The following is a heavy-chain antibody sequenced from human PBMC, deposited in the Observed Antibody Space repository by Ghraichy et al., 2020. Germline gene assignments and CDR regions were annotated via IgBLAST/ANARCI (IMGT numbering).Heavy chain of an antibody. J-gene: IGHJ5*02. D-gene: IGHD1-1*01. Sequence: SETLSLTCAVADGSFSDCHWMWIRQPPGKGLEWIGEIDHSGSTNYNPSLKSRVSISIDTSKNQFSRRLSSLTAADTAMYYCARRVGRHYNRIDPWGQGALVTVSS. CDR3: ARRVGRHYNRIDP. CDR1: DGSFSDCH. CDR2: IDHSGST. V-gene: IGHV4-34*01.